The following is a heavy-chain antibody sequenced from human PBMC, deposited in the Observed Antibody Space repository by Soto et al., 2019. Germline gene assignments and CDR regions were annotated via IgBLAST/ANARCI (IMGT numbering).Heavy chain of an antibody. V-gene: IGHV6-1*01. Sequence: SQTLSLTCAISGDSVSSYSAAWNWIRQSPSGGLEWLGRTYYRSRFFSDYAESVKSRIIINPDTSKNQFSLQLKSVTPEDTAVYYCVRQLGSSRYYSGLDVWGQGTTVTVSS. CDR1: GDSVSSYSAA. J-gene: IGHJ6*02. CDR2: TYYRSRFFS. CDR3: VRQLGSSRYYSGLDV. D-gene: IGHD2-15*01.